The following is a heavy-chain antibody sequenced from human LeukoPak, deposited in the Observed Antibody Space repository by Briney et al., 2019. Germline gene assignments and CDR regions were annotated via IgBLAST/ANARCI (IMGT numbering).Heavy chain of an antibody. CDR1: GGSISSYY. D-gene: IGHD1-26*01. J-gene: IGHJ4*02. V-gene: IGHV4-59*08. CDR3: TKGGELMNY. Sequence: SETLSLTCTVSGGSISSYYWSWIRQPPGKGLEWIGYIYYSGSTNYNPSLKSRVTISVDTSKNQFSLKLSSVTAADTAVYYCTKGGELMNYWGQGTLVTVSS. CDR2: IYYSGST.